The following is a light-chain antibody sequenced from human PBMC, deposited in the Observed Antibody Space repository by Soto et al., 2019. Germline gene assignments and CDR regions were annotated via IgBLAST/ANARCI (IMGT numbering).Light chain of an antibody. J-gene: IGLJ1*01. CDR2: MVS. CDR3: TSPTPGSLYV. Sequence: QSALTQPASVSGSRGQSITISWTGTSSDVGNYNYVSWYQQYPGRVPKLLIYMVSNRPSGVSNRFSGSKSGNTASLTISGLQAEDEADYFCTSPTPGSLYVFGPGTKVTVL. CDR1: SSDVGNYNY. V-gene: IGLV2-14*01.